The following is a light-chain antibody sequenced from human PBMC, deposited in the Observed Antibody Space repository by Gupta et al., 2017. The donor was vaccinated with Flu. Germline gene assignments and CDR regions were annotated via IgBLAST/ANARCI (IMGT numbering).Light chain of an antibody. V-gene: IGKV3-11*01. J-gene: IGKJ1*01. CDR2: DTS. CDR1: QSVSSY. Sequence: EIVLTQFPATLSLSPGERATLSCRASQSVSSYLAWYQQKPGQAPRLLIYDTSNRATGIPDRFSGSGSGTEFTLTISSREPEDFAVYCCHQRNQCPQTFGQGTEVEIK. CDR3: HQRNQCPQT.